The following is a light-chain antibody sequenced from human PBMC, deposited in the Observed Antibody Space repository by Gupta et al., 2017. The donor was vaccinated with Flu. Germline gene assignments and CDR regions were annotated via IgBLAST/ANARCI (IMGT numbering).Light chain of an antibody. CDR2: EVS. CDR3: GSFGSTRA. V-gene: IGLV2-14*01. CDR1: SSDVGRYNY. Sequence: QSALTQPASVSGSPGQSITISCTGTSSDVGRYNYGSWYQHHPGKAPKLVIFEVSNRPSGVSNRFSGSKSANTASLTISGLQPEDEADYYCGSFGSTRAFGGGTKLTVL. J-gene: IGLJ2*01.